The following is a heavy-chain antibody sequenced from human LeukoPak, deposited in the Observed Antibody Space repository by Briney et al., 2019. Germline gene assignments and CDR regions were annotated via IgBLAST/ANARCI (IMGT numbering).Heavy chain of an antibody. V-gene: IGHV4-61*01. CDR3: ARDTGATRNVDY. D-gene: IGHD2-15*01. J-gene: IGHJ4*02. CDR2: IYYSGST. Sequence: PSETLSLTCTVSGGSIRSSYYYWGWIRQPPGKGLEWIGYIYYSGSTNYNPSLKSRVTISVDTSKNQFSLKLSSVTAADTAVYYCARDTGATRNVDYWGQGTLVTVSS. CDR1: GGSIRSSYYY.